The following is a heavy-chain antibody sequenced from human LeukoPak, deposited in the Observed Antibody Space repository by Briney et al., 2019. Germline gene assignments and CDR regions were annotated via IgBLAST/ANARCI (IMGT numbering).Heavy chain of an antibody. CDR3: ARDHYDTSGYSNGMDV. D-gene: IGHD3-22*01. CDR1: GGSISSSNW. V-gene: IGHV4-30-4*01. Sequence: SETLSLTCAVSGGSISSSNWWSWIRQPPGKGLEWIGYIYYSGSTYNNPSLRSRVTISVDTSKNQFSLKLSSVTAADTAVYYCARDHYDTSGYSNGMDVWGQGTTVTVSS. J-gene: IGHJ6*02. CDR2: IYYSGST.